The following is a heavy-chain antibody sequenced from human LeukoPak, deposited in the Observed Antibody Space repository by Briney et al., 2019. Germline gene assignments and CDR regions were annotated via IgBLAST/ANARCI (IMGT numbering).Heavy chain of an antibody. CDR3: ASWTGHFDY. CDR2: INHSGST. CDR1: GGSFSGYY. V-gene: IGHV4-34*01. Sequence: PSETLSLTCAVYGGSFSGYYWSWIRQPPGKGPEWIGEINHSGSTNYNPSLKSRVTISVDTSKNQFSLKLSSVTAADTAVYYCASWTGHFDYWGQGTLVTVSS. J-gene: IGHJ4*02. D-gene: IGHD3/OR15-3a*01.